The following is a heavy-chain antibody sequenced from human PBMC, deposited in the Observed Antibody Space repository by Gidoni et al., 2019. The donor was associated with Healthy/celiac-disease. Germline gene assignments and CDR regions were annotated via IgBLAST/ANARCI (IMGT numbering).Heavy chain of an antibody. V-gene: IGHV3-9*01. CDR3: AKELGESSADYYYYGMDV. J-gene: IGHJ6*02. CDR2: ISWNRGSI. D-gene: IGHD3-10*01. CDR1: GFTFDDYA. Sequence: EVQLVESGGGWVQPGRSLRLSCAASGFTFDDYAMHWVRQAPGKGLEWVSGISWNRGSIGYADSVKGRFTISRDNAKNSLYLQMNSLRAEDTALYYCAKELGESSADYYYYGMDVWGQGTTVTVSS.